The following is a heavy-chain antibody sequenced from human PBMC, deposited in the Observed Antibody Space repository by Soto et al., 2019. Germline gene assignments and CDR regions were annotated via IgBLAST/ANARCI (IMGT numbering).Heavy chain of an antibody. J-gene: IGHJ5*02. D-gene: IGHD2-15*01. Sequence: QVQLVQSGAEVKKPGSSVKVSCKASGGTFSSYAISWVRQAPGQGLEWMGGIIPIFGTANYAQKFQGRVTITADESTSTAYMEQSSLRSEDTAVYYCARDRLGYCSGGSCYLFWFDPWGQGTLVTVSS. V-gene: IGHV1-69*01. CDR2: IIPIFGTA. CDR1: GGTFSSYA. CDR3: ARDRLGYCSGGSCYLFWFDP.